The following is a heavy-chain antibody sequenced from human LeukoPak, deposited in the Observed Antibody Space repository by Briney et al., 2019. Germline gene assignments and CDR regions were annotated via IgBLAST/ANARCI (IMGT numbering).Heavy chain of an antibody. Sequence: ASVKVSCKASGYTFTNYAMHWVRQAPGQRPEWLGWINAANGYAKYSQELQGRVIITRDTSASTAYMELSSLRSEDIAKYYCGIRDGHTDHWGQGTLVTVSS. CDR3: GIRDGHTDH. CDR1: GYTFTNYA. V-gene: IGHV1-3*03. D-gene: IGHD5-24*01. J-gene: IGHJ4*02. CDR2: INAANGYA.